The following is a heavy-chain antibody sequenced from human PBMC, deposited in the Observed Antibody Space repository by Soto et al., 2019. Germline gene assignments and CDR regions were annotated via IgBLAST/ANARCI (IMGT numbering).Heavy chain of an antibody. J-gene: IGHJ6*02. CDR3: PTREIGSAPTSCYTNFHYGLDV. D-gene: IGHD2-2*02. V-gene: IGHV5-10-1*01. Sequence: GESLEISCKGSGYRFTTYRINWVRQMPGKGLEWMVRIDPSDSYTTYTPSFPGHPPISADKSINTAYLQWSSLKPPDTAMYFCPTREIGSAPTSCYTNFHYGLDVCAQGTTVTVSS. CDR1: GYRFTTYR. CDR2: IDPSDSYT.